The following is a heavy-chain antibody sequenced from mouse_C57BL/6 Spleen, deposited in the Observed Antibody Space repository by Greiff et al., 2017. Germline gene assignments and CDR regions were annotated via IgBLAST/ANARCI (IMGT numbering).Heavy chain of an antibody. CDR3: TRVNWGLDY. CDR1: GFTFSSYA. D-gene: IGHD4-1*01. J-gene: IGHJ2*01. V-gene: IGHV5-9-1*02. Sequence: EVHLVESGEGLVKPGGSLKLSCAASGFTFSSYAMSWVRQTPEKRLEWVAYISSGGDYIYYADTVKGRFTNSRDNARNTLYLQMSSLKSEDTAMYYCTRVNWGLDYWCQGTTLTVSS. CDR2: ISSGGDYI.